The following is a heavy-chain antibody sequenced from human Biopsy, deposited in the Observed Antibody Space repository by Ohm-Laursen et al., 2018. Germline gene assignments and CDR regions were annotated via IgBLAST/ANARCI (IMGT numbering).Heavy chain of an antibody. V-gene: IGHV3-48*01. Sequence: SLRLSCSASGFIFSTYSMNWVRQAPGKGLEWVSYISSSSSPIYYADSVKGRFTISRDNAKNSLSLQMNSLRVEDTAVYYCARGSDSDYWGQGTLVTVSS. CDR3: ARGSDSDY. J-gene: IGHJ4*02. CDR2: ISSSSSPI. CDR1: GFIFSTYS.